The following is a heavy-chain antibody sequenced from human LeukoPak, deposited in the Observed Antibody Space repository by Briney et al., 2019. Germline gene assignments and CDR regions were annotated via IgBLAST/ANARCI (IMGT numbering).Heavy chain of an antibody. V-gene: IGHV1-2*04. CDR3: ARASFRGYGYGYLGY. Sequence: ASVKVSCKASGYTFTDYYMHWVRQAPGQGLEWMGWINPNSGGTNYAQKFQGWVTMTRDTSISTAYMELSRLRSDDTAVYYCARASFRGYGYGYLGYWGQGTLVTVSS. CDR2: INPNSGGT. CDR1: GYTFTDYY. J-gene: IGHJ4*02. D-gene: IGHD5-18*01.